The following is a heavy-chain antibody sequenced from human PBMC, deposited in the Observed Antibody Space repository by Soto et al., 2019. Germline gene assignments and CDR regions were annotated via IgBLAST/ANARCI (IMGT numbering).Heavy chain of an antibody. Sequence: QVQLVQSGAEVKKSGAAVKVSCKASGFTLNDFGVSWVRQAPGQGLEWMGWISGYDGNTNSAQKYEGRVTMTIDSSTSTAYMELRNLRSDDTAMYYCAREKWFGQTPFDSWGQGILVTVCS. D-gene: IGHD3-10*01. CDR3: AREKWFGQTPFDS. V-gene: IGHV1-18*01. CDR2: ISGYDGNT. CDR1: GFTLNDFG. J-gene: IGHJ4*02.